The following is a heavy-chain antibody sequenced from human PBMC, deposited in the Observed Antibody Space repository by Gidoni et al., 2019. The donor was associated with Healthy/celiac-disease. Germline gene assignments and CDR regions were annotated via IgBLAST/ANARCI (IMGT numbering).Heavy chain of an antibody. J-gene: IGHJ5*02. CDR3: AHIRGGYSYGPKPRFFDP. Sequence: QITLKESGPTLVKPTQTLTLTCTFSGFSLSTSGVGVGWIRQPPGKALEWLALIYWDDDKRYSPSLKSRLTITKDTAKNQVVLTMTNMDPVDTATYYCAHIRGGYSYGPKPRFFDPWGQGTLVTVSS. V-gene: IGHV2-5*02. CDR1: GFSLSTSGVG. CDR2: IYWDDDK. D-gene: IGHD5-18*01.